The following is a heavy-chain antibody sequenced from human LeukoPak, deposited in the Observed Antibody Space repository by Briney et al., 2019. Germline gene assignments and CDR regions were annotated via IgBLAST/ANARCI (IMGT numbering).Heavy chain of an antibody. J-gene: IGHJ4*02. CDR3: GTGTTHLEY. CDR2: IYYSGST. V-gene: IGHV4-59*08. CDR1: GGSISSYY. Sequence: SKTLSLTCTVSGGSISSYYWSWIRQPPGKGLEWIGNIYYSGSTNYNPSLKSRVTISVDTSKNEFSLKLKSVTAADTAMYYCGTGTTHLEYWGQGTLVTVSS. D-gene: IGHD4-17*01.